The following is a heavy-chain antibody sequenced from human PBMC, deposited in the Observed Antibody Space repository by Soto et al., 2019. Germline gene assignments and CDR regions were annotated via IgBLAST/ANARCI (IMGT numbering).Heavy chain of an antibody. D-gene: IGHD6-13*01. Sequence: QVQLQESGPGLVKPSETLSLTCTVSGGSISSYYWSWIRQPPGKGLEWIGYIFYSGSTNYNPSLKSPVTIPIDTSKHPFSLKLTSVTAADTAVYYCARAQYSSSWYYNYWGQGTLVTVSS. V-gene: IGHV4-59*01. J-gene: IGHJ4*02. CDR2: IFYSGST. CDR3: ARAQYSSSWYYNY. CDR1: GGSISSYY.